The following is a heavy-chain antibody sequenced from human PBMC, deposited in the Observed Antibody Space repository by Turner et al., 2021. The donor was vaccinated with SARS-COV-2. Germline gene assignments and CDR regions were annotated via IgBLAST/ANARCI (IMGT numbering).Heavy chain of an antibody. CDR1: GYTFTGSY. CDR2: INPNSGGT. D-gene: IGHD1-1*01. Sequence: QVQLVRSGAEVKKPGASVKVSCKASGYTFTGSYMHWVRQAPGQGLEWMGWINPNSGGTNYAQKFQGRVTMTRDTSISTAYMELSRLRSDDTAVYYCAGVPNESELTLDYWGQGTLVTVSS. V-gene: IGHV1-2*02. J-gene: IGHJ4*02. CDR3: AGVPNESELTLDY.